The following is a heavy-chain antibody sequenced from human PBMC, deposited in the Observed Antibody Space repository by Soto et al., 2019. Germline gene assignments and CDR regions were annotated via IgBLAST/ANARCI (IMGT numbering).Heavy chain of an antibody. CDR1: GGTFSSYA. V-gene: IGHV1-69*11. J-gene: IGHJ6*02. Sequence: SVKVSCKASGGTFSSYAISWVRQAPGQGLEWMGRIIPFIGTANYAQKFQGRVTITADESTSTAYMELTSLRSEDTAVYYCARVVMTTVPESYYCGMDVWAQGTPVTVSS. CDR2: IIPFIGTA. D-gene: IGHD4-4*01. CDR3: ARVVMTTVPESYYCGMDV.